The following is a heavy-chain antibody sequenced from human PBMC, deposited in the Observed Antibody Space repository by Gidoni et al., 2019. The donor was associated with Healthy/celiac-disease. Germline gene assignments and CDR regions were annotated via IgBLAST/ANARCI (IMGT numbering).Heavy chain of an antibody. J-gene: IGHJ6*02. D-gene: IGHD2-15*01. CDR2: IIPILGIA. CDR3: ARLGGGTYGMDV. CDR1: GGTFSSYA. Sequence: QVQLVQSGAEVKKPGSSVKVSCKASGGTFSSYAISWVRQAPGQGLEWMGRIIPILGIANYAQKFQGRVTITADKSTSTAYMELSSLRSEDTAVYYCARLGGGTYGMDVWGQGTTVTVSS. V-gene: IGHV1-69*04.